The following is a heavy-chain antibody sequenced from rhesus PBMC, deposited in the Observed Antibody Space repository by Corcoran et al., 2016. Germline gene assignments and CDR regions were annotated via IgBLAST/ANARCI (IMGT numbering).Heavy chain of an antibody. D-gene: IGHD1-44*01. J-gene: IGHJ4*01. V-gene: IGHV4-169*01. CDR3: ARARVGSTHDY. CDR1: GGSISSSY. Sequence: HLQLQDSGPGLEKPSETLSVTCAVSGGSISSSYWSWLRQAPGTGLEGIVYSYGRGSSTKYSPSLRSRVTMSVETSKNQLSLKLSWGTAADTAVDYWARARVGSTHDYGGQGVLVTVSS. CDR2: SYGRGSST.